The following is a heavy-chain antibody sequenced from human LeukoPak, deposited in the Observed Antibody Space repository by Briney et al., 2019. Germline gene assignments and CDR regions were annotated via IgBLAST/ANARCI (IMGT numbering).Heavy chain of an antibody. CDR2: IIPIFGTA. CDR1: GGTFSSYA. V-gene: IGHV1-69*13. D-gene: IGHD4-11*01. J-gene: IGHJ4*02. CDR3: AREGDYSDLLDY. Sequence: SVKVSCKASGGTFSSYAISWVRQAPGQGLEWMGGIIPIFGTANYAQKFQGRVTITADESTSTAYMELSSLRSDDTAVYYCAREGDYSDLLDYWGQGTLVTVSS.